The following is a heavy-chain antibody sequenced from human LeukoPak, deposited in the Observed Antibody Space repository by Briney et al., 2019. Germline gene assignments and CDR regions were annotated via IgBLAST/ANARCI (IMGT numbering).Heavy chain of an antibody. CDR1: GFTFSSYE. Sequence: GGSLRLSCAASGFTFSSYEMNWVRQAPGKGLEWVSYISSNGSTIYYADSVKGRFTISRDNAKNSLYLQMNSLRAEDTAVYYCAREGLYYSPTEDAFDIWGQGTVVTVSS. CDR3: AREGLYYSPTEDAFDI. CDR2: ISSNGSTI. D-gene: IGHD3-10*01. V-gene: IGHV3-48*03. J-gene: IGHJ3*02.